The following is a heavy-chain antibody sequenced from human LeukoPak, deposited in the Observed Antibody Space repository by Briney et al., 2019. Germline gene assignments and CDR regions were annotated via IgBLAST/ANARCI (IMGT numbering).Heavy chain of an antibody. CDR1: GGSISSYH. V-gene: IGHV4-4*09. CDR3: ASIRRGYSGYDYGRYYYYMDV. D-gene: IGHD5-12*01. Sequence: SETLSLTCTVSGGSISSYHWSWIRQPPGKGLEWIGYIYTSGSTNYNPSLKSRVTISVDTSKNQFSLKLSSVTAADTAVYYCASIRRGYSGYDYGRYYYYMDVWGKGTTVTVSS. J-gene: IGHJ6*03. CDR2: IYTSGST.